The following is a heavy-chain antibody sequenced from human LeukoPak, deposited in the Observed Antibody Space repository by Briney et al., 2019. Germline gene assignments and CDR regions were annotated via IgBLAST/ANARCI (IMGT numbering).Heavy chain of an antibody. J-gene: IGHJ4*02. CDR1: GFTFSSYS. CDR2: ISSSSSYI. Sequence: GGSLRLSCAASGFTFSSYSMNWVRQAPGKGLEWVSSISSSSSYIYYADSVKGRFTISRGNAKNSLYLQMNSLRAEDTAVYYCARAGYYYDSSGYYVFDYWGQGTLVTVSS. V-gene: IGHV3-21*01. CDR3: ARAGYYYDSSGYYVFDY. D-gene: IGHD3-22*01.